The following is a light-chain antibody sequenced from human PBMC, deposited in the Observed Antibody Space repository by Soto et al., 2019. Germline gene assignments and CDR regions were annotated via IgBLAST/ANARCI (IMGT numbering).Light chain of an antibody. V-gene: IGKV3-20*01. CDR1: QSVSSNY. CDR2: GAS. CDR3: QHYNSSPPELT. Sequence: EIVLTQSPATLSLSPGERATLSCRASQSVSSNYLAWYQQRPGQAPRLLIFGASYRATGIPDRFSGSGSGTDFTLTISRLEPDDFAVYYCQHYNSSPPELTFGPGTKVDSK. J-gene: IGKJ3*01.